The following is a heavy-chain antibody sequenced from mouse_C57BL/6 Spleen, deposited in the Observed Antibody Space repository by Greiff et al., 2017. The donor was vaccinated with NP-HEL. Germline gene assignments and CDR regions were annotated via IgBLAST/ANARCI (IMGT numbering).Heavy chain of an antibody. Sequence: VKLMESGPGLVAPSQSLSITCTVSGFSLTSYGVHWVRQPPGKGLEWLVVIWSDGSTTYNSALKSRLSISKDNSKSQVFLKMNSLQTDDTAMDYCARGDGYYPNWYFDVWGTGTTVTVSS. CDR3: ARGDGYYPNWYFDV. J-gene: IGHJ1*03. CDR2: IWSDGST. CDR1: GFSLTSYG. D-gene: IGHD2-3*01. V-gene: IGHV2-6*03.